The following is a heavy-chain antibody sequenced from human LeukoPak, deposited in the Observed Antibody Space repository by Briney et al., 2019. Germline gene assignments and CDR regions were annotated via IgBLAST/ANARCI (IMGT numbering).Heavy chain of an antibody. V-gene: IGHV4-59*08. CDR1: GGSISSYY. D-gene: IGHD3-22*01. CDR2: IYYSGST. J-gene: IGHJ3*02. CDR3: AGHLPYYYDSSGYSRTSAFDI. Sequence: SETLSLTCTVSGGSISSYYWSWIRQPPGKGLEWIGYIYYSGSTNYNPSLKIRVTISVDTSKYQFSLKLGSVTAADTAVYYCAGHLPYYYDSSGYSRTSAFDIWGQGTMVTVSS.